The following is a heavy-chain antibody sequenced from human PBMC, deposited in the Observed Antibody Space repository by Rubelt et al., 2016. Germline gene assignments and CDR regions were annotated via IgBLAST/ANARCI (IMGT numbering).Heavy chain of an antibody. Sequence: QLQLQESGPGLVKPSETLSLTCTVSGGSTSSSRYYWGWIRQPPGKGLEWIGSIYHSGITYYTPSLTSLVTISVDTSQNQFSRKRSSVTAADTAVYYCARIPSRDGYNPFDYWGQGTLVTVSS. CDR3: ARIPSRDGYNPFDY. V-gene: IGHV4-39*07. J-gene: IGHJ4*02. CDR2: IYHSGIT. D-gene: IGHD5-24*01. CDR1: GGSTSSSRYY.